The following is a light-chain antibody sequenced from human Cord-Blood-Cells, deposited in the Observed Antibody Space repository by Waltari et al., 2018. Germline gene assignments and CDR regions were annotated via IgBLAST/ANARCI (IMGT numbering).Light chain of an antibody. CDR2: DVS. CDR3: CSYAGSYTYV. CDR1: SLAVGRYNY. J-gene: IGLJ1*01. V-gene: IGLV2-11*01. Sequence: QSALTQPRSVSGSPGQPVTRSCTGTSLAVGRYNYFSWYQQHPGKAPKLMIYDVSKRPSGVPDRISGSKSGNTASLTISWLQAEDEADYYCCSYAGSYTYVFGTGTKVTVL.